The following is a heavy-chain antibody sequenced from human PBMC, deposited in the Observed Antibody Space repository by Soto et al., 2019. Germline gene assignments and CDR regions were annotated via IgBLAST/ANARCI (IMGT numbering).Heavy chain of an antibody. V-gene: IGHV3-23*01. J-gene: IGHJ3*02. CDR2: INIGGDNT. CDR3: ARRAYYFDCTGSHAFHS. D-gene: IGHD3-22*01. Sequence: EVQLLESGGGLRQPGGSLRLSCVGSGYNFNKYAVSWVRQAPGKGLEWVSAINIGGDNTFYTDSVKGRFTISRDNSKNMLYLEMNSLTAEDTAVYSCARRAYYFDCTGSHAFHSWRQGKRVTASS. CDR1: GYNFNKYA.